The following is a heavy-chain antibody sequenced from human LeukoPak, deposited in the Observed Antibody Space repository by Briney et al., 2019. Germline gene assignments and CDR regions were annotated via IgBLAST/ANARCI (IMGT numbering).Heavy chain of an antibody. Sequence: PGGSLRLSCAASGFTVSSNYMSWVRQAPGKGLEWVSVIYSGGSTYYADSVKGRFTISRDNSKNTLYLQMNSLRAEDTAVYYCAREGYDILTGESYYYYYYMDVWGKGTTVTVSS. D-gene: IGHD3-9*01. CDR2: IYSGGST. V-gene: IGHV3-66*01. CDR3: AREGYDILTGESYYYYYYMDV. CDR1: GFTVSSNY. J-gene: IGHJ6*03.